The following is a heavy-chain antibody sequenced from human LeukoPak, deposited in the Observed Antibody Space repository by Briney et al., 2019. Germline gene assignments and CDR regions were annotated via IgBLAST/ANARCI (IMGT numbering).Heavy chain of an antibody. Sequence: ASVKVSCKASGYTFTGYYMHWLRQAPGQGLEWVGWINPNSGGTNYAQKFQGRVTMTRDTSISTAYMELSSLRSDDTAVFYCAVDYYYGLGSYYNYWGQGTLVTVSS. D-gene: IGHD3-10*01. V-gene: IGHV1-2*02. CDR3: AVDYYYGLGSYYNY. J-gene: IGHJ4*02. CDR2: INPNSGGT. CDR1: GYTFTGYY.